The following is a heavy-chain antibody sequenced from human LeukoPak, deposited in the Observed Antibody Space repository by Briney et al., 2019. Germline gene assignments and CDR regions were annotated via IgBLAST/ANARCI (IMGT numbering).Heavy chain of an antibody. CDR3: AKHSHDSSAPYYETQLDY. CDR2: ISRTGVAT. V-gene: IGHV3-23*01. CDR1: AFTLSTFA. D-gene: IGHD3-22*01. Sequence: GGSLRLSCAASAFTLSTFAMSWVRQAPGKGLEWVSTISRTGVATYYANSVKGRFTISRDNSKNTVYLQMNSLRAEDTAIYYCAKHSHDSSAPYYETQLDYWGQGTLVTVSS. J-gene: IGHJ4*02.